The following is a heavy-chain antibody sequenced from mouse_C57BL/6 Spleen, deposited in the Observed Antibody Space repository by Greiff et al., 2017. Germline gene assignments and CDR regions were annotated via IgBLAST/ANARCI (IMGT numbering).Heavy chain of an antibody. CDR3: ARSTTVGWCFDV. V-gene: IGHV1-64*01. Sequence: QVQLQQPGAELVKPGASVKLSCKASGYTFTSYWMHWVKQRPGQGLEWIGMIHPNSGSTNYNEKFKSKATLTVDKSSSTAYMQLSSLTSEDSAVYYCARSTTVGWCFDVWGTGTTVTVSS. J-gene: IGHJ1*03. D-gene: IGHD1-1*01. CDR1: GYTFTSYW. CDR2: IHPNSGST.